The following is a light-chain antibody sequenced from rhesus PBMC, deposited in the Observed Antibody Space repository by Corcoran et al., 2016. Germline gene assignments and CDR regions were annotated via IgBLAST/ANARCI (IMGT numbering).Light chain of an antibody. CDR1: QGISSW. Sequence: DIQMTQSPSSLSASVGDRVTITCQASQGISSWLAWYQQKPGKAPKLLIYAASSLQSGVPSRFSGSGSGTEFTRTISSLQPEDFATYYCRQHNSYPPTFGQGTKVEIK. J-gene: IGKJ1*01. CDR2: AAS. CDR3: RQHNSYPPT. V-gene: IGKV1-33*02.